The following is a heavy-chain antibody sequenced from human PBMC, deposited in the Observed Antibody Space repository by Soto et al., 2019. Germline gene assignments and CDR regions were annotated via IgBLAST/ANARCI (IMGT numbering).Heavy chain of an antibody. CDR2: IRSKSDGGTT. V-gene: IGHV3-15*05. CDR3: TTDRFDI. Sequence: EVQLVESGGGLVKPGGSLIVSCAASGFTFSNAWMSWVRQAPGKGLEWVGHIRSKSDGGTTDYGAPVEGRFTISRDDSKNTLSLQMNSLRTEDTAVYYCTTDRFDIWGQGTMVTVSS. J-gene: IGHJ3*02. CDR1: GFTFSNAW.